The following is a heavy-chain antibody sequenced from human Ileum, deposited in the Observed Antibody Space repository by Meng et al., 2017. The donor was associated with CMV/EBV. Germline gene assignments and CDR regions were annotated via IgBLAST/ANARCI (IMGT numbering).Heavy chain of an antibody. CDR3: TRGDGAHTAKYDF. CDR2: IDTNTGNP. D-gene: IGHD5-18*01. J-gene: IGHJ4*02. CDR1: GYSFTSYG. Sequence: QVQLVKSGSGLKDTGASAKVSCKTSGYSFTSYGINWVREAPGQRLEWMGWIDTNTGNPAYAQDFSGRFVFSLDTSVSTAYLQISSLRAEDTAVYYCTRGDGAHTAKYDFWGRGTLVTVSS. V-gene: IGHV7-4-1*02.